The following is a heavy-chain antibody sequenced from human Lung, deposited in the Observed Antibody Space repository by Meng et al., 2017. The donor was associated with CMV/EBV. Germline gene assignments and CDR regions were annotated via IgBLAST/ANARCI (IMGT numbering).Heavy chain of an antibody. CDR3: ASGTPGRSYCDY. D-gene: IGHD2-15*01. CDR2: FVNYVDT. V-gene: IGHV1-18*01. CDR1: GYTFGSYG. Sequence: KPGPRGKRPGASERVACKASGYTFGSYGICWVRQAPGQGLEWMGWFVNYVDTYPAPKFQGRVTMTTDTHTNTAFMELRSLTSDDTAVYYCASGTPGRSYCDYWGQGTLVTVSS. J-gene: IGHJ4*02.